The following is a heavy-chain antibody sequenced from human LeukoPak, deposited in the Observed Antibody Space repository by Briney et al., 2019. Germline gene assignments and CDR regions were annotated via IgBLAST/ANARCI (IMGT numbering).Heavy chain of an antibody. J-gene: IGHJ4*02. CDR2: INHSGST. V-gene: IGHV4-39*01. CDR3: ARQGSGSYRLFDY. D-gene: IGHD3-10*01. Sequence: SQTLSLTCTVSGGSISSGGYYWSWIRQPPGKGLEWIGEINHSGSTNYNPSLKSRVTISVDTSKNQFSLKLSSVTAADTAVYYCARQGSGSYRLFDYWGQGTLVTVSS. CDR1: GGSISSGGYY.